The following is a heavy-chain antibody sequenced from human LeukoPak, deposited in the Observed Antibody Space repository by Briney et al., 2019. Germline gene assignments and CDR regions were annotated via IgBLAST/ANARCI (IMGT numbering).Heavy chain of an antibody. Sequence: ASVKVSCKASGGTFSSYAISWVRQAPGQGLEWKGWINPDSGFTKYLQKFQGRVTMTTDTSISAGYMELRRLRSDDTAVYYCARDPSGDSSGYPFDQWGQGTLVTVSS. D-gene: IGHD3-22*01. CDR1: GGTFSSYA. CDR2: INPDSGFT. V-gene: IGHV1-2*02. CDR3: ARDPSGDSSGYPFDQ. J-gene: IGHJ4*02.